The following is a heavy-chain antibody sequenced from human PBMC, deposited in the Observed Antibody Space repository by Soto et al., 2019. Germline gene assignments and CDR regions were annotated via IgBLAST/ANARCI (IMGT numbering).Heavy chain of an antibody. D-gene: IGHD3-10*01. CDR2: ISGSGGST. Sequence: GGSLRLSXAASGFTFSSYAMSWVRQAPGKGLEWVSAISGSGGSTYYADSVKGRFTISRDNSKNTLYLQMNSLRAEDTAVYYCAKEINYYGSGSYFDYWGQGTLVTVSS. CDR3: AKEINYYGSGSYFDY. V-gene: IGHV3-23*01. J-gene: IGHJ4*02. CDR1: GFTFSSYA.